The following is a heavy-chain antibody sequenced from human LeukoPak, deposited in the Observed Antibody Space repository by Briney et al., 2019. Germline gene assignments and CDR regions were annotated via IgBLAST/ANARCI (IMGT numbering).Heavy chain of an antibody. Sequence: PGGSLRLSCAASGFTLSSYWMHWVRQAPGKGLVWVSRINSDGSSTTYADSVKGRITISRDNAKNTLYLQMNSLRDEDTAVYYCAREDYSDYYMDVWGKGTTVTVSS. J-gene: IGHJ6*03. CDR1: GFTLSSYW. CDR3: AREDYSDYYMDV. CDR2: INSDGSST. V-gene: IGHV3-74*01. D-gene: IGHD4-11*01.